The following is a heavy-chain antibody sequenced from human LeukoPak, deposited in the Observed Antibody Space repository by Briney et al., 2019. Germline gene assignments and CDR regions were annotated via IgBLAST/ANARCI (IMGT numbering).Heavy chain of an antibody. J-gene: IGHJ4*02. D-gene: IGHD5-12*01. V-gene: IGHV3-66*01. CDR3: AREPWNFDRYSGYAYYFDY. Sequence: PGGSLRLSCAASGFTVSSNYMSWVRQAPGKGLEGVSGIYSGGSTYYADSMKGRFTIYRDNSKNKLYLQMNSLRAEDTAVYYCAREPWNFDRYSGYAYYFDYWGQGTLVTVSS. CDR2: IYSGGST. CDR1: GFTVSSNY.